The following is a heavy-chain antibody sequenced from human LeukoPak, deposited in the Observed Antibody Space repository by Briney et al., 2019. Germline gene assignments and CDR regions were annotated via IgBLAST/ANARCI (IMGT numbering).Heavy chain of an antibody. V-gene: IGHV4-34*01. CDR1: GGSFSGYY. J-gene: IGHJ4*02. CDR3: ARGVGYCSSTSCKRDY. CDR2: INHSGST. Sequence: PSETLSLTCAVYGGSFSGYYWSWIRQPPGKGLEWIGEINHSGSTNYNPSLKSRVTISVDTSKNQFSLKLSSVTAADTAEYYCARGVGYCSSTSCKRDYWGQGTLVTVSS. D-gene: IGHD2-2*01.